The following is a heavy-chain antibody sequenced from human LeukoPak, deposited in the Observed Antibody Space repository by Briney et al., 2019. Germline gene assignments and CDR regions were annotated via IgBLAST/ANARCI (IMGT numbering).Heavy chain of an antibody. J-gene: IGHJ4*02. D-gene: IGHD6-13*01. CDR3: ARSELRQQLVDY. CDR1: GGTFSSCA. CDR2: IIPIFGTA. Sequence: SVKVSCKASGGTFSSCAISWVRQAPGQGLEWMGRIIPIFGTANYAQKFQGRVTITTDESTSTAYMELSSLRSEDTAVYYCARSELRQQLVDYWGQGTLVTVSS. V-gene: IGHV1-69*05.